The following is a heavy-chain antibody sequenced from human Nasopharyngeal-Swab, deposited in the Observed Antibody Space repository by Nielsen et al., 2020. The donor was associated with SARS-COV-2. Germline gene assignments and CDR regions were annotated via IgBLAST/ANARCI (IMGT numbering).Heavy chain of an antibody. CDR1: GGSFSSSY. J-gene: IGHJ5*02. CDR3: AKEGATGWFDP. CDR2: ISHNSGT. Sequence: SETLSLTCAVYGGSFSSSYWTWIRQPPGKGLEWIGYISHNSGTNYNPSLKSRVTMFMDTSKNQFSLKLRSVTAADTAVYYCAKEGATGWFDPWGQGTLVTVSS. V-gene: IGHV4-59*01.